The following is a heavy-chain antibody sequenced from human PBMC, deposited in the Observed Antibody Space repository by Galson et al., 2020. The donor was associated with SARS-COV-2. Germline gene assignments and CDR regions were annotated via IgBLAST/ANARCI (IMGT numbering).Heavy chain of an antibody. CDR1: GFTVSSNY. Sequence: GGSLRLYCAASGFTVSSNYMSWVRQAPGKGLEWVSINYSDGGTYYADSEKGRFTVARDSSKNTLYLHMNSLRAEDTALYYCATSRTGGGMDGWGQGTTVTVAS. CDR3: ATSRTGGGMDG. J-gene: IGHJ6*02. CDR2: NYSDGGT. V-gene: IGHV3-53*01. D-gene: IGHD2-2*01.